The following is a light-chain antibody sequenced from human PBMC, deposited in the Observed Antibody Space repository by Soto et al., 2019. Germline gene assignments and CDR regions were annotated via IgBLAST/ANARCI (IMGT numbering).Light chain of an antibody. CDR2: GAS. CDR1: QSVSSSD. Sequence: EIVLTQSPGTLSLSPGERATLSCRASQSVSSSDLAWYQQKPGQAPRLLIYGASSRATGIPDRFSGSGSGTDFTLTISRLEPEDFALYYCQQYGISPWTFGQGTQVEIK. J-gene: IGKJ1*01. CDR3: QQYGISPWT. V-gene: IGKV3-20*01.